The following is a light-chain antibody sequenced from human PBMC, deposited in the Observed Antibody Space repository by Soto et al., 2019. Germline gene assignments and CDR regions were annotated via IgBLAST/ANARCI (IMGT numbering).Light chain of an antibody. CDR3: QQRSNWPIT. CDR2: DAS. Sequence: EIVLTQSPATLSLSPGERTTLSCRASQSVRSYLAWYQQKPGQAPRLLIYDASNRATGIPARFSASGSGTDFTLTISSLEPEDFAVYYCQQRSNWPITFGQGTRLEIK. J-gene: IGKJ5*01. V-gene: IGKV3-11*01. CDR1: QSVRSY.